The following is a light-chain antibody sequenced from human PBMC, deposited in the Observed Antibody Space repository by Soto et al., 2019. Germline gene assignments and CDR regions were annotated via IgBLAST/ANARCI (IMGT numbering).Light chain of an antibody. V-gene: IGKV4-1*01. CDR2: WAS. CDR1: QSVLYSSNNKNY. CDR3: QQYYSTLLT. J-gene: IGKJ4*01. Sequence: DIVLTQSPDSLAVSLGERATINCKSSQSVLYSSNNKNYLAWYQQKPGQPPKLLIYWASTRESGVPDRFSGSGSGTEFTLTISSLQAEDVAVYYCQQYYSTLLTFGGGTTVEIK.